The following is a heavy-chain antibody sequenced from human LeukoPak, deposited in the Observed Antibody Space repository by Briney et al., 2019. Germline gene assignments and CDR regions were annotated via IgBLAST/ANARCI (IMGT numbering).Heavy chain of an antibody. CDR1: GGSISSGGYS. CDR2: IYHSGST. V-gene: IGHV4-30-2*01. D-gene: IGHD3-10*01. CDR3: ARSHYYGSGSYQYPFDY. Sequence: SETLSLTCAVSGGSISSGGYSWSWIRQPPGKGLEWIGYIYHSGSTYYNPSLKSRVTISVDRSKNQFSLKLSSVTAADTAVYYCARSHYYGSGSYQYPFDYWGQGTLVTVSS. J-gene: IGHJ4*02.